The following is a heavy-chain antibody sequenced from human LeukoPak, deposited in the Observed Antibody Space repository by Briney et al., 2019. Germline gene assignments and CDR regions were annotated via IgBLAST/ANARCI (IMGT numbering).Heavy chain of an antibody. CDR1: GDSIRRAGYY. J-gene: IGHJ4*02. CDR2: IHNNGNT. CDR3: ARGSYFGDNYYKGPAH. D-gene: IGHD3-10*01. Sequence: SETLSLTCTVSGDSIRRAGYYWTRIRLRPGKGLEWIGYIHNNGNTYYNPSLGSRVTMSLDMSQNQFSLNLISLTADDTAVYFCARGSYFGDNYYKGPAHWGRGTRVIVSS. V-gene: IGHV4-31*03.